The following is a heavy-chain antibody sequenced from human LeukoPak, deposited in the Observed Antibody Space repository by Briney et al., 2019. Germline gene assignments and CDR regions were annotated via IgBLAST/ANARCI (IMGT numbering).Heavy chain of an antibody. CDR2: ISPGASNT. V-gene: IGHV5-51*01. Sequence: GESLKISCKDSGYTFTKDWIGWVRQMPGKGLEWMGIISPGASNTGYSPSFQGQVTISADKSISTAYLQWSSLKASDTAMYYCARPLGGNGMVVWGQGTTVTVSS. CDR1: GYTFTKDW. CDR3: ARPLGGNGMVV. D-gene: IGHD1-26*01. J-gene: IGHJ6*02.